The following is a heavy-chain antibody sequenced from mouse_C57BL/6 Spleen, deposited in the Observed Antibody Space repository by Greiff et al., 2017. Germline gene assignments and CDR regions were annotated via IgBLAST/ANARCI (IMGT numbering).Heavy chain of an antibody. V-gene: IGHV1-19*01. CDR2: INPYNGGT. CDR3: ASNYDY. CDR1: GYTFTDYY. Sequence: VQLQQSGPVLVKPGASVKMSCKASGYTFTDYYMNWVKPSHGKCLEWIGVINPYNGGTSYNPQFKGKATLTVNKSSSTAYMELNSLTSEDSAVYYCASNYDYWGQGTTLTVSS. D-gene: IGHD2-1*01. J-gene: IGHJ2*01.